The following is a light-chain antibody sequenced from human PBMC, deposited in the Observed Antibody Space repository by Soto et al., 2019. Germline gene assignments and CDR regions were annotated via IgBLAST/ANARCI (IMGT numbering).Light chain of an antibody. CDR2: DAS. Sequence: EIVLTQSPAPRSLSPGPRATLSCRASQSVSSYLDWYQQKAGQAPRLLIYDASNRATGIPARFSGSASGTDFTLTIGGLAPEDCSVYYCQQRRNWPRLTCGGGIEVEIK. CDR3: QQRRNWPRLT. CDR1: QSVSSY. V-gene: IGKV3-11*01. J-gene: IGKJ4*02.